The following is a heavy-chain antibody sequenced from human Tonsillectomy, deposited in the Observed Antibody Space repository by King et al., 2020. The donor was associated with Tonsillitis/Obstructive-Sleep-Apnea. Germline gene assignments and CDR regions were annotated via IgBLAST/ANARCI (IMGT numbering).Heavy chain of an antibody. Sequence: LQLQESGPGLVKPSQTLSLTCTVSGGSISSGNYYWSWIRQHPGKGLEWIGYIYDSGSTYYNPSLKSRVTISVDTFRNQFSLRLNSVTAADTAVYYCANEVTTGAFDYWGQGTLLTVSS. CDR3: ANEVTTGAFDY. D-gene: IGHD4-17*01. CDR1: GGSISSGNYY. V-gene: IGHV4-31*03. J-gene: IGHJ4*02. CDR2: IYDSGST.